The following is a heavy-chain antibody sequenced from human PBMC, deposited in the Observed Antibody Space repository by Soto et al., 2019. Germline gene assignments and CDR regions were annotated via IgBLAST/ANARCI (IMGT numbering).Heavy chain of an antibody. D-gene: IGHD3-3*01. CDR1: GYPVTAYY. V-gene: IGHV1-2*02. CDR2: INPATGAA. J-gene: IGHJ3*02. Sequence: QLHLVQSGAVVKKPGASVTVSCSASGYPVTAYYMHWVRQAPGRGLEWMGGINPATGAAKYTQTFQGRVTMTRDTSPSNGFKELGGLTSEDTAGFYWARGGGVGVAGSAAFDMWGQGTLVTVSS. CDR3: ARGGGVGVAGSAAFDM.